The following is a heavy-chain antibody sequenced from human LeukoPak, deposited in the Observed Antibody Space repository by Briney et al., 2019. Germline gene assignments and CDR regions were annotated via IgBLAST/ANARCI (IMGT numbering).Heavy chain of an antibody. CDR2: ISSSGSTI. Sequence: PGGSLRLSCAASGFTFSDYYTSWIRQAPGKGLEWVSYISSSGSTIYYADSVKGRFTISRDNAKNSLYLQMNSLRAEDTAVYYCARDLRPPEIYDWNYGSWFDPWGQGTLVTVSS. J-gene: IGHJ5*02. V-gene: IGHV3-11*04. D-gene: IGHD1-7*01. CDR3: ARDLRPPEIYDWNYGSWFDP. CDR1: GFTFSDYY.